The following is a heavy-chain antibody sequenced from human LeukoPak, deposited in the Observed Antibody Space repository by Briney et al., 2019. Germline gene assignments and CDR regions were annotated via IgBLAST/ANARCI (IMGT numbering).Heavy chain of an antibody. CDR1: GGSISSYY. D-gene: IGHD3-9*01. V-gene: IGHV4-59*01. CDR3: ARLLYFDWFFDY. CDR2: IYYSGCT. Sequence: PSETLSLTCTVSGGSISSYYWSWIRQPPGKGLEWIGYIYYSGCTNYNPSLKNRVTLSVDTSKNQFSLKLSSVTAADTAVYYCARLLYFDWFFDYWGQGTLVTVSS. J-gene: IGHJ4*02.